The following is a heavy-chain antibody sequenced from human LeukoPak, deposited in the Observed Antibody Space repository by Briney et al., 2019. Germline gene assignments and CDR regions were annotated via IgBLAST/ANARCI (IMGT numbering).Heavy chain of an antibody. CDR2: ISWNSGSI. D-gene: IGHD6-19*01. Sequence: GRSLRLSCGASGFTFDDYAMHWVRQAPGKGLEWVSGISWNSGSIGYADSVKGRFTISRDNAKNSLYLQMNSLRAEDTALYYCAKSPGIAVAGYFDYWGQGTLVTVSS. J-gene: IGHJ4*02. CDR1: GFTFDDYA. V-gene: IGHV3-9*01. CDR3: AKSPGIAVAGYFDY.